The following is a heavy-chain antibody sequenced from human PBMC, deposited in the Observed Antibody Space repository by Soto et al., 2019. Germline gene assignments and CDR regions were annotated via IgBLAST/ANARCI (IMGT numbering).Heavy chain of an antibody. J-gene: IGHJ4*02. CDR2: MQPSSGRT. D-gene: IGHD1-26*01. Sequence: QVQLVQSGAEVREPGASVKVSCKASGYSLTSLDINWVRQTTGQGLEWMGWMQPSSGRTGYAQKLQGRVTMTRDTSINTAYMELSSLTSDDTAFYYCARGVTAGVDYWGQGTLVTVSS. V-gene: IGHV1-8*01. CDR1: GYSLTSLD. CDR3: ARGVTAGVDY.